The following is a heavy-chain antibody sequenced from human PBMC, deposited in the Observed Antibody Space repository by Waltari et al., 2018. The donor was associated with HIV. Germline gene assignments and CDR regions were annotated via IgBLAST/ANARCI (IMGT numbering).Heavy chain of an antibody. V-gene: IGHV4-39*01. Sequence: QLQLPESGPGLVKPSEPLSLTYPVSGGSISSRSSSWGWFRQPPGKGLEWIGSIYYSGRTYYNPSLKSRVTISVDTSKNQFFLKLSSVTAADTAVYYCARHHSAVRTPFDPWGQGTLVTVSS. CDR1: GGSISSRSSS. CDR3: ARHHSAVRTPFDP. J-gene: IGHJ5*02. CDR2: IYYSGRT. D-gene: IGHD6-13*01.